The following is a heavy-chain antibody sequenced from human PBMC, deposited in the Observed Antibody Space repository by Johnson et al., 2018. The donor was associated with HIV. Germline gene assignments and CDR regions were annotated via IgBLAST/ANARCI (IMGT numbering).Heavy chain of an antibody. Sequence: KGLEWVAVISVDRHSTYYADSVKGRFTISRDNSKNTLYLQMNSLRAEYTAVYYCVRVRARSTMIEDAFDIWGQGTMVTVSS. D-gene: IGHD3-22*01. J-gene: IGHJ3*02. CDR2: ISVDRHST. V-gene: IGHV3-30*14. CDR3: VRVRARSTMIEDAFDI.